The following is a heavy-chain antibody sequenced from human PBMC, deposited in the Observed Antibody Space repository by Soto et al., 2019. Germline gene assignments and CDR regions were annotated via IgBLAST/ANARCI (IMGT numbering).Heavy chain of an antibody. Sequence: GGSLRLSCAASGFTFSSYSMNWVRQAPGKGLEWVSSISSSSSYIYYADSVKGRFTISRDNAKNSLYLQMNSPRAEDTAVYYCARDRTYYYGSGSYSADGWYYYGMDVWGQGTTVTVSS. CDR1: GFTFSSYS. CDR2: ISSSSSYI. V-gene: IGHV3-21*01. CDR3: ARDRTYYYGSGSYSADGWYYYGMDV. J-gene: IGHJ6*02. D-gene: IGHD3-10*01.